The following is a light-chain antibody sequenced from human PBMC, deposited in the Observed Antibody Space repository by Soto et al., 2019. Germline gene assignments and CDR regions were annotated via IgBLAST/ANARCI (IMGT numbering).Light chain of an antibody. J-gene: IGKJ5*01. V-gene: IGKV1-5*01. CDR2: DAS. Sequence: DVRLSQSPAALSAYVGDRVTITCRASQNIDSWLAWYQQKPGKAPKLLIYDASILTSVAPSSFSGSGSGTEFTLTISCLHPDDFATYYCQQDKSYPSIPFGQGARPEVK. CDR3: QQDKSYPSIP. CDR1: QNIDSW.